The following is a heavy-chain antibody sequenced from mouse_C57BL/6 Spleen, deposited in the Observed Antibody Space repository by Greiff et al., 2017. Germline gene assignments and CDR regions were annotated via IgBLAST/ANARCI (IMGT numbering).Heavy chain of an antibody. D-gene: IGHD4-1*01. V-gene: IGHV1-81*01. CDR3: ARLGSNWVGFDY. Sequence: QVQLQQSGAELARPGASVKLSCKASGYTFTSYGISWVKQRTGQGLEWIGEIYPRSGNTYYNEKFKGKATLTADKSSSKAYMELRSLTSADSAVYFCARLGSNWVGFDYWGQGTTLTVSS. CDR1: GYTFTSYG. J-gene: IGHJ2*01. CDR2: IYPRSGNT.